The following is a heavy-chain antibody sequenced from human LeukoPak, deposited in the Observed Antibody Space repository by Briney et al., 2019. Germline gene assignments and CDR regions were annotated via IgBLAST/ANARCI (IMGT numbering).Heavy chain of an antibody. Sequence: GASVKLSCTASGYTFTGYYMHWVRQAPGQGLEWMGWINPNSGGTNYAQKFQGRVTMTRDTSISTAYMELSRLRSDDTAVYYCARGNDILTGYYRLYFDYWGQGTLVTVSS. CDR1: GYTFTGYY. D-gene: IGHD3-9*01. V-gene: IGHV1-2*02. J-gene: IGHJ4*02. CDR3: ARGNDILTGYYRLYFDY. CDR2: INPNSGGT.